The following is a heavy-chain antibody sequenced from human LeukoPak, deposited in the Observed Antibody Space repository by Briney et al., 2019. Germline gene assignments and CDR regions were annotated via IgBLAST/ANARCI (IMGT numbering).Heavy chain of an antibody. D-gene: IGHD6-19*01. CDR3: ATAGLLWQWLVRGRDAFDI. J-gene: IGHJ3*02. CDR2: IIAYNGNT. V-gene: IGHV1-18*01. CDR1: GYTFTSYG. Sequence: GASVKVSCKASGYTFTSYGISWVRQAPGQGLEWMGWIIAYNGNTNYAQKLQGRVTMTTDTSTSTAYMELSSLRSEDTAVYYCATAGLLWQWLVRGRDAFDIWGQGTMVTVSS.